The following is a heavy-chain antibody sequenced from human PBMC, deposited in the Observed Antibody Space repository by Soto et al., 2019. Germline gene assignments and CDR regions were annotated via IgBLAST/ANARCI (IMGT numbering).Heavy chain of an antibody. CDR1: GFTFSSDA. Sequence: EVQLLESGGRLVQPGGPLRLSCAASGFTFSSDAMTWVRQAPGKGLEWVSAITGGGDNTYYADSVKGRFTISRDNFKNTLYLQMDSLRDEDTAIYYFAKGSKGFDYWGQGTLVTVSS. CDR3: AKGSKGFDY. CDR2: ITGGGDNT. J-gene: IGHJ4*02. V-gene: IGHV3-23*01. D-gene: IGHD2-2*01.